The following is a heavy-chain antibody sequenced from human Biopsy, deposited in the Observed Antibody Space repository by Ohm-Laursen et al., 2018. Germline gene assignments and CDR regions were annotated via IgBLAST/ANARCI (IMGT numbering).Heavy chain of an antibody. CDR2: IYITGET. Sequence: TLSLTCTVSGGYISHYYWTWIRQPAGQGLEWIGRIYITGETDYNPTLKSRVTMSVDSSKKQFSLKLKSVTAADTAIYYCARAPPLIRGVVESWFDPWGQGILVTVSS. CDR3: ARAPPLIRGVVESWFDP. D-gene: IGHD3-10*01. CDR1: GGYISHYY. V-gene: IGHV4-4*07. J-gene: IGHJ5*02.